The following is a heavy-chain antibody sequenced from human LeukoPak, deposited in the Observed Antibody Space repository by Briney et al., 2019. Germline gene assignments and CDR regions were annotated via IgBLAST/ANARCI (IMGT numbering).Heavy chain of an antibody. J-gene: IGHJ4*02. CDR1: GFPFSSYE. V-gene: IGHV3-21*01. CDR3: ARDRDVDTAMDEYYFDY. Sequence: PGGSLRLSCAASGFPFSSYEMNWVRQAPGKGLEWVSSISSSSSYIYYADSVKGRFTISRDNAKNSLYLQMNSLRAEDTAVYYCARDRDVDTAMDEYYFDYWGQGTLVTVSS. D-gene: IGHD5-18*01. CDR2: ISSSSSYI.